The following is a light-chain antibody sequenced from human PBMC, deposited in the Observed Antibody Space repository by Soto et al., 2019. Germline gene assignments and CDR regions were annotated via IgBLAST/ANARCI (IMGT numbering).Light chain of an antibody. CDR3: QQYHSWPA. V-gene: IGKV3-15*01. CDR2: GAS. Sequence: EIVLTQSPATLSVSPGERVTLSCRASQSVGNNLAWYQQKTGQVPRLLIHGASTRATGIPARFSGSGSGTEFTLTISSLQSEDSAVYYCQQYHSWPAFGQGTKVDIK. CDR1: QSVGNN. J-gene: IGKJ1*01.